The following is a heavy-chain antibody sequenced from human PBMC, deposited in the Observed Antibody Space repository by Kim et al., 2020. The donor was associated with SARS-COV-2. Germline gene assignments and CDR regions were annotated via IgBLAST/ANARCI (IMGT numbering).Heavy chain of an antibody. CDR2: ISSSSSYI. Sequence: GGSLRLSCAASGFTFSSYSMNWVRQAPGKGLEWVSSISSSSSYIYYADSVKGRFTISRDNAKNSLYLQMNSLRAEDTAVYYCARDEEKYYGSGSYYGWFDPWRQGTLVPVSS. CDR1: GFTFSSYS. J-gene: IGHJ5*02. CDR3: ARDEEKYYGSGSYYGWFDP. D-gene: IGHD3-10*01. V-gene: IGHV3-21*01.